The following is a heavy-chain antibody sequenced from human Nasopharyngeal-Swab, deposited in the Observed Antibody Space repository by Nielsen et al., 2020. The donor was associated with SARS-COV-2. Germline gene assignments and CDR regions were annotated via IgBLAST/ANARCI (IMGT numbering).Heavy chain of an antibody. CDR3: AKDGSDFSSDY. CDR2: ISGGDHT. Sequence: GESLKISCAASGFTFSIYGMSWVRQAPGKGLEWVSAISGGDHTYYADSVKGRFTISRDTSKNTLFLQMKNLRTEDTAIYYCAKDGSDFSSDYWGLGTLVTVSS. CDR1: GFTFSIYG. D-gene: IGHD3-3*01. V-gene: IGHV3-23*01. J-gene: IGHJ4*02.